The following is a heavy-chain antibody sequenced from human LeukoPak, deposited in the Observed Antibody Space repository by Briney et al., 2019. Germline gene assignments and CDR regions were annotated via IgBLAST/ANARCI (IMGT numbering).Heavy chain of an antibody. J-gene: IGHJ4*02. CDR2: ISSSSDAI. D-gene: IGHD5-12*01. V-gene: IGHV3-48*02. CDR3: ARAMRSGYDY. Sequence: RGSLRLSCAASGFTFSNYGMNWVRQTPGKGLEWVSYISSSSDAIYYADSVRGRFTISRDNAKNSLYLEMNSLRDEDTAVYYCARAMRSGYDYWGQGTLVTVSS. CDR1: GFTFSNYG.